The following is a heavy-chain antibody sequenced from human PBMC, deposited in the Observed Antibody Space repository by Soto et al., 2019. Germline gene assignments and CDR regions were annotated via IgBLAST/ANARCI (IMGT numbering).Heavy chain of an antibody. D-gene: IGHD2-2*01. CDR1: GGTFNSYL. Sequence: QVQLVQSGAEVKNPGSSVKVSCKTSGGTFNSYLIDWVRLAPGQGLEWMGGIIPAFGTAKYAQKFQGRVTITADKSTSTAYMELRTLTSEDTAVYYCARGLDQPPVGLYFDTWGQGTLVTVSS. V-gene: IGHV1-69*06. J-gene: IGHJ4*02. CDR2: IIPAFGTA. CDR3: ARGLDQPPVGLYFDT.